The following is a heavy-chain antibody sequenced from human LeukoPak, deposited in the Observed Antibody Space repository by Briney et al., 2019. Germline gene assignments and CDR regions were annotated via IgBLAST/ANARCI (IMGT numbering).Heavy chain of an antibody. V-gene: IGHV3-74*03. CDR2: ISDDGTYT. CDR1: GFTFVTKA. Sequence: PGGSLRSSGAPPGFTFVTKAISGVRQPPGKGLVWVSRISDDGTYTANVDSVEGRFTISRDNVRNTLYLHMNSLRAEDTAVYYCASFGISWGSAYWGQGTLVTVSS. D-gene: IGHD2-21*01. CDR3: ASFGISWGSAY. J-gene: IGHJ4*02.